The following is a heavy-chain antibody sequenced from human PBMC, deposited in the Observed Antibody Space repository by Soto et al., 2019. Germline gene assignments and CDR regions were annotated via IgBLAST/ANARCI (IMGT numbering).Heavy chain of an antibody. D-gene: IGHD2-15*01. CDR1: GGSISSGGYY. Sequence: QVQLQESGPGLVKPSQTLSLTCTVSGGSISSGGYYWSWLRQHPGKGLEGIGYIYYSGNTYYTPSLKSRVTISVDTSKNQFSLKLSSVTAADTAVYYCARGAVVAATLFDYWGQGTLVTVSS. CDR3: ARGAVVAATLFDY. V-gene: IGHV4-31*03. CDR2: IYYSGNT. J-gene: IGHJ4*02.